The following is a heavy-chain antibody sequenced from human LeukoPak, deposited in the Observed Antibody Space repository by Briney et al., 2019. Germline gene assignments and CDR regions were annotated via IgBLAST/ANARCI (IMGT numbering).Heavy chain of an antibody. J-gene: IGHJ4*02. D-gene: IGHD1-26*01. CDR2: IYPNNGDT. Sequence: ASVKVSCKASGYTFTDYYIHWLRQAPGQGLEWMGWIYPNNGDTNYAQKYQGSVTMTRDTSINTAYMELSSLTSDDTAVYYCARDGVGTYDYWGQGTLVTLSS. CDR3: ARDGVGTYDY. CDR1: GYTFTDYY. V-gene: IGHV1-2*02.